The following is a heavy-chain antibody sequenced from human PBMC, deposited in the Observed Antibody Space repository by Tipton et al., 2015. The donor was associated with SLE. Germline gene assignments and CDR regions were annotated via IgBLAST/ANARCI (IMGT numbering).Heavy chain of an antibody. Sequence: TLSLTCTVSGDTIDGNTYFWDWIRQPPGKGLMLIGSISYSGATSYNPSLKSRVTISVDTSKNQFSLRLSSVTAADTAVYSCAVYTTGRYFHPWGQGTLVTVSS. CDR2: ISYSGAT. CDR3: AVYTTGRYFHP. V-gene: IGHV4-39*07. J-gene: IGHJ1*01. CDR1: GDTIDGNTYF. D-gene: IGHD1-1*01.